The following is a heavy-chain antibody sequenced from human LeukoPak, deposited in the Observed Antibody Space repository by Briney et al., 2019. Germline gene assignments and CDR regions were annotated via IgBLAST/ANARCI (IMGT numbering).Heavy chain of an antibody. D-gene: IGHD6-13*01. CDR3: ARDLYSSRTNDAFVI. J-gene: IGHJ3*02. V-gene: IGHV4-39*07. Sequence: SETPSLTCTVSGGAISSSNYYWGWIRQPPGKGLEWIGSFYSSRSTHYNPSLKSRVTVSPDMSKNQFSLKLSSVTAADTAVYYCARDLYSSRTNDAFVIWGQGTMVTVSS. CDR2: FYSSRST. CDR1: GGAISSSNYY.